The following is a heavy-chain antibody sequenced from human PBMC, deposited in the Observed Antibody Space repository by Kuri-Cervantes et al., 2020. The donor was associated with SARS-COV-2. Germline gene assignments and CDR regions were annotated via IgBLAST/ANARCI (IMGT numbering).Heavy chain of an antibody. CDR1: GFFLTNAW. CDR3: TTDRLVVIKNHDALDI. V-gene: IGHV3-15*07. J-gene: IGHJ3*02. Sequence: GESLKISCAASGFFLTNAWMNWVRQAPGKGLEWVGRIKSRTDGGTPEYSEHVKGRFTISRDGAENTLYLQMNRLKTEDTAVYYCTTDRLVVIKNHDALDIWGQGTMVTVSS. CDR2: IKSRTDGGTP. D-gene: IGHD3-22*01.